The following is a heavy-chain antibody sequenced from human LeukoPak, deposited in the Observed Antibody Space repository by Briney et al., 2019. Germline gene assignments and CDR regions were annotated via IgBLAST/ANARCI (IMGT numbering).Heavy chain of an antibody. V-gene: IGHV3-7*01. J-gene: IGHJ4*02. Sequence: PGGSLRLSCTVSGFTFRTSWMTWVRQSPGKGLEGVADIKPDGSEKYYVDSVKGRFTISRDNSKNPLSLQMNTLRAEDTAVYYCARQGDWNFAYWGQGTLVTVSS. CDR1: GFTFRTSW. CDR3: ARQGDWNFAY. CDR2: IKPDGSEK. D-gene: IGHD3/OR15-3a*01.